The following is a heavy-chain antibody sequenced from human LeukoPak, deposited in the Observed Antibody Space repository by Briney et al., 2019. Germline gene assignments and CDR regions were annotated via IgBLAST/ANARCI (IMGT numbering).Heavy chain of an antibody. Sequence: PGRSLRLSCAASGFTFSSYGMHWVRQAPGKGLEWVAVISYDGSNKYYADSVKGRFTISRDNSKNTLYLQMNSLRAEDTAVYYCVRAYYGSGGHWDYWGQGTLVTVSS. D-gene: IGHD3-10*01. V-gene: IGHV3-30*03. CDR2: ISYDGSNK. J-gene: IGHJ4*02. CDR1: GFTFSSYG. CDR3: VRAYYGSGGHWDY.